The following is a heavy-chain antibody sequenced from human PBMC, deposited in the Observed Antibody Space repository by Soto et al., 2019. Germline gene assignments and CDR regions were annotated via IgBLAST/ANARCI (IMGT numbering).Heavy chain of an antibody. V-gene: IGHV4-59*01. D-gene: IGHD1-1*01. CDR2: IYHSGST. Sequence: SETLSLTCTVSGGSISSYYWSWIRQPPGKGLEWIGYIYHSGSTNYNPSLKSRVTISVDTSKNQFSLKLSSVTSEDTAVYYCARDQSWHDLVWWFDPWGQGTLVTVSS. CDR1: GGSISSYY. CDR3: ARDQSWHDLVWWFDP. J-gene: IGHJ5*02.